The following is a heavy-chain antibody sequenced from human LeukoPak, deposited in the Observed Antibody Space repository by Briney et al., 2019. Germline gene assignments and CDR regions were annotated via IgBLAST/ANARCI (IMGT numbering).Heavy chain of an antibody. CDR1: GGSISSSSYY. J-gene: IGHJ4*02. D-gene: IGHD1-26*01. V-gene: IGHV4-39*07. CDR2: IYYSGST. CDR3: ARERATWMFDY. Sequence: SETLSLTCTVSGGSISSSSYYWGWIRQPPGKGLEWIGSIYYSGSTYYNPSLKSRVTISVDTSKNQFSLKLSSVTAADTAVYYCARERATWMFDYWGQGTLVTVSS.